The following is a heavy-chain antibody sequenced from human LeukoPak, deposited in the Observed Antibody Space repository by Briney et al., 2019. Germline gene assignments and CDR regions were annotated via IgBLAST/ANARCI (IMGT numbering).Heavy chain of an antibody. CDR3: ARARITGPHYDFWSGPVRNYYYYYMDV. Sequence: GASVKVSCKASGYTFTGYYIHWVRQAPGQGLELMGWINPNSGGTNYAQKFQGRVTMTRDTSISTAYMELSSLRSEDTAVYYCARARITGPHYDFWSGPVRNYYYYYMDVWGKGTTVTVSS. J-gene: IGHJ6*03. CDR2: INPNSGGT. D-gene: IGHD3-3*01. V-gene: IGHV1-2*02. CDR1: GYTFTGYY.